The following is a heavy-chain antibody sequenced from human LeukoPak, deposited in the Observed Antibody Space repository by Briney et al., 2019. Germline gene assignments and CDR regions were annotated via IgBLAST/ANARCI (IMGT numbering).Heavy chain of an antibody. CDR3: ARPRHYYGSGSYFGY. CDR1: GGSFSGYY. V-gene: IGHV4-34*01. D-gene: IGHD3-10*01. J-gene: IGHJ4*02. CDR2: INHSGST. Sequence: PSETLSLTCAVYGGSFSGYYWSWIRQPPGKGLEWIGEINHSGSTNYNPSLKSRVTISVDTSKNQFSLKLSSVTAADTAVYYCARPRHYYGSGSYFGYWGQGTLVTVSS.